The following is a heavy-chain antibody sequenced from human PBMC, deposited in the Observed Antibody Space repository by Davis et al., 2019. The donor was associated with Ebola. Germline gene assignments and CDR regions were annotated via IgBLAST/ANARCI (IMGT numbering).Heavy chain of an antibody. CDR3: ATGWGELLGDY. J-gene: IGHJ4*02. Sequence: AASVKVSCKASGYTFTGYDINWVRQAPGQGLEWMGWISAYNGNTNYAQKLQGSVTMTTDTSTSTAYMELRSLRSDDTAVYYCATGWGELLGDYWGQGTLVTVSS. CDR2: ISAYNGNT. D-gene: IGHD1-26*01. CDR1: GYTFTGYD. V-gene: IGHV1-18*01.